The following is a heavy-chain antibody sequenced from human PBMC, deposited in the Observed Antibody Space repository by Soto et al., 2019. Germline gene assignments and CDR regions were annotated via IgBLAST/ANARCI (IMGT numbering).Heavy chain of an antibody. D-gene: IGHD2-15*01. CDR1: GYTFTSYY. Sequence: ASVKVSCKASGYTFTSYYMHWVRQAPGQGLEWMGIINPSGGSTSYAQKFQGRVTMTRDTSTSTVYMELSSLRSEDTAVYYCARGSDIVVVVAATHWYFDLWGRGTLVTVSS. J-gene: IGHJ2*01. CDR3: ARGSDIVVVVAATHWYFDL. CDR2: INPSGGST. V-gene: IGHV1-46*01.